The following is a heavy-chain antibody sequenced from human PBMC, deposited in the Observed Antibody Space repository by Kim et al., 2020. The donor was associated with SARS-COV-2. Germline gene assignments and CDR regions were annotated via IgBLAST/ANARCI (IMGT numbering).Heavy chain of an antibody. J-gene: IGHJ4*02. V-gene: IGHV4-34*01. CDR2: GST. D-gene: IGHD6-13*01. Sequence: GSTNYNPTRKSRVTISVDTSKNQFSLKLSSVTAADTAVYYCAIVSAAADYWGQGTLVTVSS. CDR3: AIVSAAADY.